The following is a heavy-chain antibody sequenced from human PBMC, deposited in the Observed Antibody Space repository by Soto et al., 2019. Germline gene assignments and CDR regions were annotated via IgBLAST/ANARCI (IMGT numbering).Heavy chain of an antibody. CDR2: IDWDDDK. D-gene: IGHD1-26*01. Sequence: KSGPTLVNPTQTLTLTCTFSGFSLSTSGMCVSWIRQPPGKALEWLALIDWDDDKYYSTSLKTRLTISKDTSKNQVVLTMTNMDPVDTATYYCARINRGSYYFFLDYWGQGTLVTVSS. V-gene: IGHV2-70*01. J-gene: IGHJ4*02. CDR1: GFSLSTSGMC. CDR3: ARINRGSYYFFLDY.